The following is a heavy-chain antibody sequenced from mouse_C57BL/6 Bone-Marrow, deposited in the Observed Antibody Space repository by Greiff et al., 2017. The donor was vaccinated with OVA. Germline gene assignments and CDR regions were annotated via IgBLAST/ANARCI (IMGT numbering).Heavy chain of an antibody. D-gene: IGHD2-4*01. J-gene: IGHJ3*01. CDR2: ISRGGSYT. Sequence: EVQLVESGGDLVKPGGSLKLSCAASGFTFSGYGMSWVRQTPDKRLEWVATISRGGSYTYYPDSVKGRFTISRDNAKNTLYLQKSSLKSEDTAMYYCARRDYDYFAYWGQGTLVTVAA. CDR1: GFTFSGYG. V-gene: IGHV5-6*01. CDR3: ARRDYDYFAY.